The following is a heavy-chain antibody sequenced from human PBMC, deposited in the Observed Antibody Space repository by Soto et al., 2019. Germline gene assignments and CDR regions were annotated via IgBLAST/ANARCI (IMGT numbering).Heavy chain of an antibody. Sequence: QVQLVQSGAEVKKPGSSVKVSCKASGGTFSSXAXXXXXXXXXQGXEXMGGIIPIFGTANYAQKFQGRVTITADESTSTAYMXLSSLRSXDTXVYXXAXXXGXXXXXXXXAFDIWGQGTMVTVSS. CDR1: GGTFSSXA. V-gene: IGHV1-69*01. CDR2: IIPIFGTA. J-gene: IGHJ3*02. D-gene: IGHD1-26*01. CDR3: AXXXGXXXXXXXXAFDI.